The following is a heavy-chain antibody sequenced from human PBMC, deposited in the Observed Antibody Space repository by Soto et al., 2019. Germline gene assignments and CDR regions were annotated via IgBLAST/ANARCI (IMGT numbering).Heavy chain of an antibody. CDR2: IYPGDSDT. J-gene: IGHJ3*02. CDR3: ARDRDGYNRKPDAFDI. V-gene: IGHV5-51*01. CDR1: GYSFTSYW. D-gene: IGHD5-12*01. Sequence: PGESLKISCNGSGYSFTSYWIGWVRQMPGKGLEWMGIIYPGDSDTRYSPSFQGQVTISADKSISTAYLQWSSLKASDTAMYYCARDRDGYNRKPDAFDIWGQGTMVTVSS.